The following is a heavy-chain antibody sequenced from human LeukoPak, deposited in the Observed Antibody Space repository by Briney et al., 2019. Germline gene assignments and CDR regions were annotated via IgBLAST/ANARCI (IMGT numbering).Heavy chain of an antibody. CDR3: AGGRYTSGWYDS. CDR2: IYYTGST. D-gene: IGHD6-19*01. Sequence: PSETLSLTCSVSGGSISRYYWSWIRQPPGKGLEWMGYIYYTGSTNYNPSLKSRVTMSLDTSKNQFSLRLSSVAAADTAVYYCAGGRYTSGWYDSWGLGTLVTVSS. J-gene: IGHJ5*01. V-gene: IGHV4-59*08. CDR1: GGSISRYY.